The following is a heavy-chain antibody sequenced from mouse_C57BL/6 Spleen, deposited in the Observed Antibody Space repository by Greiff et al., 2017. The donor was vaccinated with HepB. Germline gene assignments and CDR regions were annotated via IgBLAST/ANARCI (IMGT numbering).Heavy chain of an antibody. CDR3: VRGYGSSYSYAMDY. J-gene: IGHJ4*01. V-gene: IGHV10-1*01. D-gene: IGHD1-1*01. CDR2: IRSKSNNYAT. CDR1: GFSFNTYA. Sequence: EVKLVESGGGLVQPKGSLKLSCAASGFSFNTYAMNWVRQAPGKGLEWVARIRSKSNNYATYYADSVKDRFTISRDDSESMLYLQMNNLKTEDTAMYYCVRGYGSSYSYAMDYWGQGTSVTVSS.